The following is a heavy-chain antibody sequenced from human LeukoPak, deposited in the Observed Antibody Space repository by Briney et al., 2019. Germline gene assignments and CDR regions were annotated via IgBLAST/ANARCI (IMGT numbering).Heavy chain of an antibody. CDR2: ISSSSSYI. CDR3: ARRDEAFDSIDY. CDR1: GFTFSSYS. V-gene: IGHV3-21*01. D-gene: IGHD2/OR15-2a*01. J-gene: IGHJ4*02. Sequence: GGSLRLSCAASGFTFSSYSMNWVRQAPGKGLEWVSFISSSSSYIYYADSVKGRFTISRDNDKNSLYLEMNSLRPEDTAVYYCARRDEAFDSIDYWGQGTLVTVSS.